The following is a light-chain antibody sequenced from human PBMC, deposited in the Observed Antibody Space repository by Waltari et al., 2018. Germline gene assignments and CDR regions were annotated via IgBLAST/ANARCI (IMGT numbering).Light chain of an antibody. CDR2: DAS. CDR1: QSVNTW. Sequence: DIQMTQSPSTLSAFVGDRVTITCRASQSVNTWLAWYQQKPGKVPKSLIYDASSLQSGVPSRFSGSGSGTDFTLTISSLQPDDFATYYCQTLRTFGQGTKVEIK. J-gene: IGKJ1*01. CDR3: QTLRT. V-gene: IGKV1-5*01.